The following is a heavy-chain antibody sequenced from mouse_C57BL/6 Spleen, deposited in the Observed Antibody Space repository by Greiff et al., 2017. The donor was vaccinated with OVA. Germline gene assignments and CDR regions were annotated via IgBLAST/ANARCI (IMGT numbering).Heavy chain of an antibody. CDR1: GYTFTSYW. D-gene: IGHD2-4*01. CDR3: AKSSYDYDVAY. J-gene: IGHJ3*01. Sequence: QVHVKQSGAELAKPGASVKLSCKASGYTFTSYWMHWVKQRPGQGLEWIGYINPSSGYTKYNQKFKDKATLTADKSSSTAYMQLSSLTHEDSAVYYCAKSSYDYDVAYWGQGTLVTVSA. V-gene: IGHV1-7*01. CDR2: INPSSGYT.